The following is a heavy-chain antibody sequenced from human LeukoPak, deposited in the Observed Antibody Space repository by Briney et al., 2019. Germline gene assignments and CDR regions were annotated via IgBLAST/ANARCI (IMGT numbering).Heavy chain of an antibody. D-gene: IGHD6-19*01. Sequence: SETLSLTCTVSGGSISSGNYYWSWIRQPPGKGLEWIGYIHHSGSTNYNPSLKSRVTISVDTSKNQFSLKLSSVTAADTAVYYCARGGYSSGWVTVYYFDYWGQGTLVTVSS. CDR1: GGSISSGNYY. V-gene: IGHV4-30-2*01. J-gene: IGHJ4*02. CDR2: IHHSGST. CDR3: ARGGYSSGWVTVYYFDY.